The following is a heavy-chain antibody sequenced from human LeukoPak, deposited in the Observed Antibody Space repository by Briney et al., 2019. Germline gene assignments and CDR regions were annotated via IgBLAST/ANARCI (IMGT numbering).Heavy chain of an antibody. CDR3: ARCPGYSNEG. CDR1: GYTFTSYD. Sequence: GASVKVSCKASGYTFTSYDINWVRQATGQGLEWMGWMNPNSGNTAYAQKFQGRVTMNRNTTISTAYMELSSLRSEDTAVYYCARCPGYSNEGWGQGTLVTVPA. D-gene: IGHD5-18*01. J-gene: IGHJ4*02. V-gene: IGHV1-8*01. CDR2: MNPNSGNT.